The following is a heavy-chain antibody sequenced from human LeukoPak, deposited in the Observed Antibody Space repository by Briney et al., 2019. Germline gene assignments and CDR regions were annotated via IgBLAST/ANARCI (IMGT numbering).Heavy chain of an antibody. CDR1: GGSFSGYY. J-gene: IGHJ3*02. V-gene: IGHV4-34*01. Sequence: PSETLSLTCAVYGGSFSGYYWSWIRQPPGKGLEWIGEINHSGSTNYNPSLKSRVTISVDTSKNQFSLKLSSVTAADTAVYYCARAKVCYYDSSGYWRSHAFDIWGQGTMVTVSS. CDR2: INHSGST. D-gene: IGHD3-22*01. CDR3: ARAKVCYYDSSGYWRSHAFDI.